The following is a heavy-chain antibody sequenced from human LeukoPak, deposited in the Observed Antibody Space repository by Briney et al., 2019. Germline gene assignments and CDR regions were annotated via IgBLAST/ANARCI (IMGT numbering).Heavy chain of an antibody. D-gene: IGHD4-17*01. V-gene: IGHV3-48*01. CDR3: ARGYGDYLGDY. CDR2: IFSSSSSI. J-gene: IGHJ4*02. CDR1: GFTFSSYT. Sequence: PGGSLRLSCSASGFTFSSYTMNWVRQAPGKGLEWVSYIFSSSSSIYYTDSVRGRFTISRNNAKNSLYLQMNSLRGEDTAVYYCARGYGDYLGDYWGQGTLVTVSS.